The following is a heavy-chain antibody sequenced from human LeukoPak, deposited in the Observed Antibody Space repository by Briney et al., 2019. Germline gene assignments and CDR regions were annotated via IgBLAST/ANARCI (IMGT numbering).Heavy chain of an antibody. V-gene: IGHV1-2*02. CDR3: ARDSYGSGSYYS. Sequence: ASVKVSCKASGYTFTGYYMHWVRQAPGQGLEWMGWINPNSGGTNYAQKFQGRVTMTRDTSISTAYMELSRLRSDDTAVYYCARDSYGSGSYYSWGQGTLVTVSS. J-gene: IGHJ4*02. CDR1: GYTFTGYY. D-gene: IGHD3-10*01. CDR2: INPNSGGT.